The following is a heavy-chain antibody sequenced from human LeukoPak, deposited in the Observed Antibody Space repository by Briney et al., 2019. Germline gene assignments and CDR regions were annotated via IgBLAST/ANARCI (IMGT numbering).Heavy chain of an antibody. V-gene: IGHV4-59*01. CDR2: IYYSGST. Sequence: SETLSLTCTVSGGSISSYYWSWLRQPPGKGLEWIGYIYYSGSTNYNPSLKSRVTISVDTSKNQFSLKLSSVTAADTAVYYCARGKWELRFDYWGQGTQVTVSS. CDR1: GGSISSYY. J-gene: IGHJ4*02. D-gene: IGHD1-26*01. CDR3: ARGKWELRFDY.